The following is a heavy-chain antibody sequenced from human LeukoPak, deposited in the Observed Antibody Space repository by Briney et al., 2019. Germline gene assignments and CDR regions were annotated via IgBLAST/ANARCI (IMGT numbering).Heavy chain of an antibody. V-gene: IGHV4-59*01. CDR2: TYYSGST. CDR1: GDSIRNYY. CDR3: ARGGARYCSSTNCYTYGMDV. J-gene: IGHJ6*02. Sequence: KPSETLSLTCTVSGDSIRNYYWSWIRQPPGKGLEGIGYTYYSGSTNYNPSLKGRVIISVDTSKNQFSLKLSSVTAADTAVFYCARGGARYCSSTNCYTYGMDVWGQGTTVTVSS. D-gene: IGHD2-2*02.